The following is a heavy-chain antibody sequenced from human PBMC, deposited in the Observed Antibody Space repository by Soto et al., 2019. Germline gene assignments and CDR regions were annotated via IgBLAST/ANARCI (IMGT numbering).Heavy chain of an antibody. CDR2: TSVDGGDR. D-gene: IGHD3-10*01. J-gene: IGHJ6*02. CDR1: GFTFSDYY. Sequence: QVQLVESGGGLVKPGGSLTLSCVASGFTFSDYYMAWIRQTPGKGLEWVSYTSVDGGDRFYADSVKGRFTISRDNARKSLSLQMNSLRDEDTAVYYCARPNGESMRYYHCMDVWGQGTTVIVSS. CDR3: ARPNGESMRYYHCMDV. V-gene: IGHV3-11*01.